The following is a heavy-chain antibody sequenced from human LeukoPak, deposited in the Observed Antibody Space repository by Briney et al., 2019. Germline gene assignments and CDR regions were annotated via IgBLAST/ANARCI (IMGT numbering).Heavy chain of an antibody. CDR2: ISGSGGST. V-gene: IGHV3-23*01. D-gene: IGHD3-22*01. Sequence: GGSLRLSCAASGFTFSSYAMSWVRQAPGKGLEWVSAISGSGGSTYYADSVKGRFTISRDNSENTLYLQMNSLRAEDAAVYYCAKDPGTTYYYDSSGYFRGDHWGQGTLVTVSS. J-gene: IGHJ4*02. CDR1: GFTFSSYA. CDR3: AKDPGTTYYYDSSGYFRGDH.